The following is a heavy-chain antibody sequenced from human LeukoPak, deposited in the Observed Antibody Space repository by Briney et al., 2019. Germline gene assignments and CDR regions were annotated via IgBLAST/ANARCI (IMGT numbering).Heavy chain of an antibody. D-gene: IGHD1-26*01. Sequence: GGSLRLSCAASGFTFSSYSMNWVRQAPGKGLEWVSSISSSSSYIYYADSVKGRFTISRDNAKNSLYLQMNSLRAEDTAVYYCASWVGATTPFDYWGQGTLVTVSS. CDR2: ISSSSSYI. J-gene: IGHJ4*02. V-gene: IGHV3-21*01. CDR1: GFTFSSYS. CDR3: ASWVGATTPFDY.